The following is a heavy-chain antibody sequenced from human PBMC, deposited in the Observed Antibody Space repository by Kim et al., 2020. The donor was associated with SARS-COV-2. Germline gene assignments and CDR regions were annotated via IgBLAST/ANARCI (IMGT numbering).Heavy chain of an antibody. J-gene: IGHJ4*02. D-gene: IGHD6-19*01. CDR1: GFTFGDFA. CDR2: IRTKAYGGTT. V-gene: IGHV3-49*04. Sequence: GGSLRLSCTASGFTFGDFAMSWVRLAPGKGLDWVGFIRTKAYGGTTEYAASVKGRFTISRDDSKSIAYLQMNSLKTEDTAVYYCTSGYSSGWYVDYWGQGTLVTVSS. CDR3: TSGYSSGWYVDY.